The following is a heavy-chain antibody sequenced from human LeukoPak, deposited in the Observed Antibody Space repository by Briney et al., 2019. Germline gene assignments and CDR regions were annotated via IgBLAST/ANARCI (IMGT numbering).Heavy chain of an antibody. V-gene: IGHV1-8*01. D-gene: IGHD4-23*01. CDR2: IHPKSGKT. CDR3: ARGHYGGNRYFDI. Sequence: ASVTVSCKASGYTFRSYEINWVRQAPGQGLEWVGWIHPKSGKTGYVQKFQGRVTMTRDTSTETAFMELSSLKFDDASIFYCARGHYGGNRYFDIWGQGTLVTVSS. CDR1: GYTFRSYE. J-gene: IGHJ4*02.